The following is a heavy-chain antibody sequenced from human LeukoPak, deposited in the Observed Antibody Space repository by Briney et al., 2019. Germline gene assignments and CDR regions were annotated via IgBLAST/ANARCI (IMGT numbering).Heavy chain of an antibody. V-gene: IGHV4-59*12. CDR1: GGSISSYY. CDR3: ATGWGILEWLNFDY. CDR2: IYYSGST. D-gene: IGHD3-3*01. Sequence: SETLSLTCTVSGGSISSYYWSWIRQPPGKGLEWIGYIYYSGSTNYNPSLKSRVTISVDTSKNQFSLKLSSVTAADTAVYYCATGWGILEWLNFDYWGQGTLVTVSS. J-gene: IGHJ4*02.